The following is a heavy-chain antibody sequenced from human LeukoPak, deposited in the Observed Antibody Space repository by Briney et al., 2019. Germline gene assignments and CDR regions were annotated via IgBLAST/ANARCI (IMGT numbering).Heavy chain of an antibody. J-gene: IGHJ4*02. CDR1: GYTLTELS. Sequence: ASVKVSCKVSGYTLTELSMHWVRQAPGKGLEWMGGSDPEDGETIYAQKFQGRVTMTEDTSTDTAYMELSSLRSEDTAVYYCATLGLYYDILTGYSYWGQGTLVTVSS. CDR2: SDPEDGET. V-gene: IGHV1-24*01. D-gene: IGHD3-9*01. CDR3: ATLGLYYDILTGYSY.